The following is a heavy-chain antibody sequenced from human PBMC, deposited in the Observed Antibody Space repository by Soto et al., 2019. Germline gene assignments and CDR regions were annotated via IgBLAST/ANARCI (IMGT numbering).Heavy chain of an antibody. Sequence: PGGSLRLSCAASGFTFSDYYMNWIRQAPGKGLEWVSYISSSSSYTNYADSVKGRFTISRDNAKNSLYLQMNSLRAEDTAVYYCARLTVRGVIDYWGQGTLVTVSS. CDR1: GFTFSDYY. CDR2: ISSSSSYT. V-gene: IGHV3-11*06. J-gene: IGHJ4*02. CDR3: ARLTVRGVIDY. D-gene: IGHD3-10*01.